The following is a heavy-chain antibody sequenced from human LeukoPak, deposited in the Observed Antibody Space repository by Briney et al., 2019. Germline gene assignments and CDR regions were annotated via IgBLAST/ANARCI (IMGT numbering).Heavy chain of an antibody. V-gene: IGHV1-18*04. D-gene: IGHD2-15*01. CDR3: ARDGVVVAADYYYCGMDF. J-gene: IGHJ6*04. CDR2: ISANNGNT. Sequence: ASVKVSCKASGYTFTSYGISWVRQAPGQGLEWMGWISANNGNTNYAQKLQGRVTMTTDTSTSTAYMELRSLRSDDTAVYYCARDGVVVAADYYYCGMDFWGKGTMVTVSS. CDR1: GYTFTSYG.